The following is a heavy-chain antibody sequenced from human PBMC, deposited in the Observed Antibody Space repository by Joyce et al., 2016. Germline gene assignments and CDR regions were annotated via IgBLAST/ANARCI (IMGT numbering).Heavy chain of an antibody. V-gene: IGHV4-31*03. CDR3: ARGNDWNYEFRSFDP. J-gene: IGHJ5*02. CDR1: GRSISSGDYS. CDR2: IYYSGST. D-gene: IGHD1-7*01. Sequence: QVQLQESGPGLVKPSQTLSLTCTVSGRSISSGDYSWHWIRQHPGKGLEWIGYIYYSGSTYYNPSLKSRLTISLDTSKNHFSLKLTSVTAADTAVYYCARGNDWNYEFRSFDPWGQGTLVTVSS.